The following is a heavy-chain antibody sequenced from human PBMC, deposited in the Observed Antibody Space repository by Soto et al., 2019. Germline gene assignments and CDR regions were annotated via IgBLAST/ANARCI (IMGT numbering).Heavy chain of an antibody. CDR3: ATSSSWEYYHGMDV. CDR2: IYYSGST. CDR1: GGSISSGDYY. Sequence: PSETLSLTCTVSGGSISSGDYYWSWIRQPPGKGLEWIGYIYYSGSTYYNPSLKSRVTISVDTSKNQFSLKLSSVTAADTAVYYCATSSSWEYYHGMDVWGQGTTVTVSS. D-gene: IGHD6-13*01. V-gene: IGHV4-30-4*01. J-gene: IGHJ6*02.